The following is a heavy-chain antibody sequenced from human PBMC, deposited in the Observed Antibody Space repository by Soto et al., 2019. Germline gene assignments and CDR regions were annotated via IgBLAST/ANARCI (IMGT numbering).Heavy chain of an antibody. V-gene: IGHV1-3*01. CDR2: INAGNGNT. CDR1: GYTFTSYA. Sequence: ASVKVSCKASGYTFTSYAMHWVRQAPGQRLEWMGWINAGNGNTKYSQKFQGRVTITRDTSASTAYMELSSLRSEDTAVYYCARDRRSYYGSGSYYKDYYFGYWGQGTLVTVSS. J-gene: IGHJ4*02. CDR3: ARDRRSYYGSGSYYKDYYFGY. D-gene: IGHD3-10*01.